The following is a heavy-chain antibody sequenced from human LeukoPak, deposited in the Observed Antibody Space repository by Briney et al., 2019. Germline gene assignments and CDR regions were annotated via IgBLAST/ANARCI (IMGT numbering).Heavy chain of an antibody. CDR3: ARGAPEYCSSTSCYSGWWFDP. D-gene: IGHD2-2*01. CDR2: FDPEDGET. V-gene: IGHV1-24*01. CDR1: GYTLTELS. J-gene: IGHJ5*02. Sequence: ASVKVSCKVSGYTLTELSMHWVRQAPGKGLEWMGGFDPEDGETIYAQKFQGRVTMTEDTSTDTAYMELSSLRSEDTAVYYCARGAPEYCSSTSCYSGWWFDPWGQGTLVTVSS.